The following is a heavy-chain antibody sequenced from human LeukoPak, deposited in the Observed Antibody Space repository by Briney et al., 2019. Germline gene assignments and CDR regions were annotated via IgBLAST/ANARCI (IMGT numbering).Heavy chain of an antibody. J-gene: IGHJ4*02. CDR3: ARARYSSSWYLDY. CDR1: GFTFSSYS. Sequence: PGGSLRLSCAASGFTFSSYSMHWVRQAPGKGLEWDSGISTTSNTIYYADSVKGRFTISRDNAKNSLYLQMSGLGDEDTAVYFCARARYSSSWYLDYWGQGTLVTVSS. CDR2: ISTTSNTI. V-gene: IGHV3-48*02. D-gene: IGHD6-13*01.